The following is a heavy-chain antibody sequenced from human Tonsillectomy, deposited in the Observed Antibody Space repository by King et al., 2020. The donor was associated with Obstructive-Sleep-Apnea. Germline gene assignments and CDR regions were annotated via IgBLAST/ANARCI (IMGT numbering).Heavy chain of an antibody. V-gene: IGHV3-64D*06. Sequence: VQLVESGGGLVQPGGSLRLSCSASEFTFSIFAMHWVRQAPGKGLEDVSGISSDGGSTYYADSVKGRFTISRDNSKNTLFLQMSSLRADDTAVYYCVKDGTLSWYGWFDPWGQGTLVTVSS. D-gene: IGHD6-13*01. J-gene: IGHJ5*02. CDR3: VKDGTLSWYGWFDP. CDR1: EFTFSIFA. CDR2: ISSDGGST.